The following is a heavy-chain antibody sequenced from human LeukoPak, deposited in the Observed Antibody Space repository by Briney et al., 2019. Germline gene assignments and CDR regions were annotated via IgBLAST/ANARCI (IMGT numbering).Heavy chain of an antibody. V-gene: IGHV3-33*01. CDR1: GFTFSSYG. CDR2: IWYDGSNK. CDR3: ARDSHCSGGSCSYYFDY. Sequence: PGGSLRLSCAASGFTFSSYGMHWVRQAPGKGLEWVAVIWYDGSNKYYADSVKGRFTIFRDNSKNTLYLQMNSLRAEDTAVYYCARDSHCSGGSCSYYFDYWGRGTLVTVSS. J-gene: IGHJ4*02. D-gene: IGHD2-15*01.